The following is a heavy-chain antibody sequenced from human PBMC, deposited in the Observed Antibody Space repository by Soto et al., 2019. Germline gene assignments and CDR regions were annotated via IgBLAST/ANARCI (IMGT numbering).Heavy chain of an antibody. CDR1: GGSISSYY. Sequence: SETLSLTCTVSGGSISSYYWSWIRQPPGKGLEWIGYIYYSGSTNYNPSLKSRVTISVDTSKNQFSLKLSSVTAADTAVYYCARTRGGETYFDYWGQGTLVTVSS. D-gene: IGHD3-16*01. CDR2: IYYSGST. J-gene: IGHJ4*02. CDR3: ARTRGGETYFDY. V-gene: IGHV4-59*08.